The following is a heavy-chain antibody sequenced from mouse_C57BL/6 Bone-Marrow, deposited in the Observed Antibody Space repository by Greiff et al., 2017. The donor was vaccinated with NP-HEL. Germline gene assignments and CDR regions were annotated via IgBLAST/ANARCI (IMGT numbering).Heavy chain of an antibody. CDR3: ARGCLYYYGGDY. J-gene: IGHJ2*01. CDR2: INPGSGGT. Sequence: QVQLQQSGAELVRPGTSVKVSCKASGYAFTNYLIEWVKQRPGQGLEWIGVINPGSGGTNYNEKFKGKATLTADKSSSTAYMQLSSLTSEESAVYFCARGCLYYYGGDYWGKGTTLTVSS. D-gene: IGHD1-1*01. CDR1: GYAFTNYL. V-gene: IGHV1-54*01.